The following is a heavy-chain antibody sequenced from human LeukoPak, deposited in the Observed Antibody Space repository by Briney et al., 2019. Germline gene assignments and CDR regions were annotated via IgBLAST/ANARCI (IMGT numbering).Heavy chain of an antibody. J-gene: IGHJ5*02. CDR2: ISSSGSTI. CDR1: GFTFSDYY. D-gene: IGHD6-13*01. Sequence: PGGSLRLSCAASGFTFSDYYMSWIRQAPGKGLEWVSYISSSGSTIYYADSVKGRFTISRDSAKNSLYLQMNSLRADDTAVYYCAREKYSSSWYQGSWFDPWGQGTLVTVSS. CDR3: AREKYSSSWYQGSWFDP. V-gene: IGHV3-11*01.